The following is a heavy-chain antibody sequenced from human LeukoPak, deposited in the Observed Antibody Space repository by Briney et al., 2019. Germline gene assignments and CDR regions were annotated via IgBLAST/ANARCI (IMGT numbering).Heavy chain of an antibody. J-gene: IGHJ3*02. D-gene: IGHD5-18*01. Sequence: ASVKVSCKASGYTFTGYYMHWVRQAPGQGLEWMGWINPNSGGTNYAQKFQGRVTMTRDTSISTAYMELNRLRSDDTAVYYCAREPGVQGLWDAFDIWGQGTMVTVSS. CDR3: AREPGVQGLWDAFDI. CDR1: GYTFTGYY. V-gene: IGHV1-2*02. CDR2: INPNSGGT.